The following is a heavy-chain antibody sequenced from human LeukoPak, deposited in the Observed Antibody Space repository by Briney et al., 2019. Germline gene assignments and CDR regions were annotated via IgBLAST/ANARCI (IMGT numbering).Heavy chain of an antibody. J-gene: IGHJ3*02. CDR2: ISSSSTYI. Sequence: GGSLRLSCAASGFTFSSYSMNWVRQAPGKGLEWVSSISSSSTYIYYADSVKGRFTISRDNAKNSLSLQMNSLRAEDTAVYYCARELRKLGGNYWSEDAFDIWGQGTMVTVSS. V-gene: IGHV3-21*01. D-gene: IGHD1-26*01. CDR3: ARELRKLGGNYWSEDAFDI. CDR1: GFTFSSYS.